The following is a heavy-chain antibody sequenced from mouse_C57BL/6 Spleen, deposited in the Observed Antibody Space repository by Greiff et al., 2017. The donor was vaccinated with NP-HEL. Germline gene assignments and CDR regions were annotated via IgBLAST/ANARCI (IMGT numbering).Heavy chain of an antibody. V-gene: IGHV1-15*01. Sequence: QVQLKESGAELVRPGASVTLSCKASGYTFTDYEMHWVKQTPVHGLEWIGAIDPETGGTAYNQKFKGKAILTADKSSSTAYMEPRSLTSEDSAVYYCTGGNYVDYWGQGTTLTVSS. CDR3: TGGNYVDY. CDR1: GYTFTDYE. J-gene: IGHJ2*01. CDR2: IDPETGGT.